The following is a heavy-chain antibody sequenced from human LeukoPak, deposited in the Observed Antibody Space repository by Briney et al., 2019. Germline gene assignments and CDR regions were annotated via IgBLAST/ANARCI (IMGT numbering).Heavy chain of an antibody. CDR2: ISSSSRHI. CDR1: GFTFSSYS. CDR3: VRDFSTVTTAYLHH. D-gene: IGHD4-17*01. Sequence: GGSLRLSCAASGFTFSSYSMNWVRQAPGKGLEWVSSISSSSRHIYYADSVKGRFTIFRDDAKNSLSLQMDSLRVEDTAMYYCVRDFSTVTTAYLHHWGQGTLLTFSS. J-gene: IGHJ1*01. V-gene: IGHV3-21*04.